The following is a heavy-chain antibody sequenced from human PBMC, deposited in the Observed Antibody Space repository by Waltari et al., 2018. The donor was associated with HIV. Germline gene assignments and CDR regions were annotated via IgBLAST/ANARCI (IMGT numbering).Heavy chain of an antibody. J-gene: IGHJ4*02. Sequence: EVQLVESGGGLVQPGGSLGLSCEASGFSFIKYSMYWVRQAPGKGLEWVSYISSGSSARYYADSLKGRFTISRDNAKNSLYLQMYSLRPEDTAVYYCARDGDRRDFDYWGQGTLVTVSS. CDR3: ARDGDRRDFDY. D-gene: IGHD2-21*02. CDR2: ISSGSSAR. CDR1: GFSFIKYS. V-gene: IGHV3-48*01.